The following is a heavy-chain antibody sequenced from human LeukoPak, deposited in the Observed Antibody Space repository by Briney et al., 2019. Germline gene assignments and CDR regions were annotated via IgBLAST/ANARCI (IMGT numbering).Heavy chain of an antibody. Sequence: GGSLRLSCAASGFTFSSYSMNWVRQAPGKGLEWVSSISSSSSYIYYADSVKGRFTISRDNAKNSLYLQMNSLRAEDTAVYYCARDKGRYCSSTSCYEGGPFDYWGQGTLVTVSS. CDR1: GFTFSSYS. CDR2: ISSSSSYI. CDR3: ARDKGRYCSSTSCYEGGPFDY. V-gene: IGHV3-21*01. J-gene: IGHJ4*02. D-gene: IGHD2-2*01.